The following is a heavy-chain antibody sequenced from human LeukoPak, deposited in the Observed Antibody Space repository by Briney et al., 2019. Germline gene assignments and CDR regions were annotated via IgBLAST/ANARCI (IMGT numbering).Heavy chain of an antibody. Sequence: PGGSLRLSCAASGFTFSSSTMNWVRQAPGKGLEWVSSISSTSNYIYYADSVKGRFTISRDNAQNSLYLQMDSLRAGDTAVYYCVRIPNSADFPNWFDPWGQGTLVTVSS. CDR3: VRIPNSADFPNWFDP. CDR2: ISSTSNYI. CDR1: GFTFSSST. V-gene: IGHV3-21*01. D-gene: IGHD2/OR15-2a*01. J-gene: IGHJ5*02.